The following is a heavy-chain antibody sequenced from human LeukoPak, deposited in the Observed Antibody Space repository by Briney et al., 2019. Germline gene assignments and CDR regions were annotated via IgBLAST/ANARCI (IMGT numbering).Heavy chain of an antibody. D-gene: IGHD6-13*01. V-gene: IGHV4-61*05. J-gene: IGHJ3*01. CDR3: ASGRRSSSRHDALDV. CDR1: GGSISSSSYY. Sequence: SETLSLTCTVSGGSISSSSYYWGWIRQPPGKGLEWIGYIDYSESTSYNPSLKSRVTISLDTSRNQFSLKLSSVTAVDTAVYYCASGRRSSSRHDALDVWGQGTMVTVSS. CDR2: IDYSEST.